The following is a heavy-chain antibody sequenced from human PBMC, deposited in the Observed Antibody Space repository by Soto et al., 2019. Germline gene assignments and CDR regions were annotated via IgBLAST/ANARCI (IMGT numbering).Heavy chain of an antibody. CDR1: GYTFTSYA. CDR3: ARDLGVVVIAYSFDY. D-gene: IGHD3-22*01. Sequence: ASVKVSCKASGYTFTSYAMHWLRQAPGQRLEWMGWINAGNGNTKYSQKFQGRVTITRDTSASTAYMELSSLRSEDTAVYYCARDLGVVVIAYSFDYWGQGTLVTVSS. J-gene: IGHJ4*02. V-gene: IGHV1-3*01. CDR2: INAGNGNT.